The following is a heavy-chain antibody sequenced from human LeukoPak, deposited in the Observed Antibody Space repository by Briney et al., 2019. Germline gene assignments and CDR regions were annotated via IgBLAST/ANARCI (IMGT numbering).Heavy chain of an antibody. CDR1: RFTFSSYS. J-gene: IGHJ4*02. V-gene: IGHV3-48*01. CDR2: ISSSSSTI. Sequence: PGGSLRLSCAASRFTFSSYSMNWVRQAPGKGREWVSCISSSSSTIYCAHSVKGRFTISRDNAKNPLYLQMNSLRAEDTAVSYCARQGDRMAGIAARRNDYWGQGTLVTVSS. CDR3: ARQGDRMAGIAARRNDY. D-gene: IGHD6-6*01.